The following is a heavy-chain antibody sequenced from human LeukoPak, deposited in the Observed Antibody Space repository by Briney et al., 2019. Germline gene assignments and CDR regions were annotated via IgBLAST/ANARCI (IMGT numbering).Heavy chain of an antibody. CDR3: ARESRSEPFVDY. D-gene: IGHD3-3*01. J-gene: IGHJ4*02. V-gene: IGHV3-21*01. Sequence: PGGSLRLSCVASGFTFNTYAMVWVRQAPGRRLEWVSSISSSSYIYYADSVKGRFTISRDNAKNSLYLQMNSLRAEDTAVYYCARESRSEPFVDYWGQGTLVTVSS. CDR2: ISSSSYI. CDR1: GFTFNTYA.